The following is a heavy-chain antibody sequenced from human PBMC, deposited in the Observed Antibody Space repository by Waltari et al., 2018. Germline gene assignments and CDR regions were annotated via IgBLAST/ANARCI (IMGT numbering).Heavy chain of an antibody. CDR1: GGSINPFY. CDR3: ARQVSGEPYFDN. J-gene: IGHJ4*02. D-gene: IGHD2-15*01. Sequence: QVLLKESGPGLEKSSETLSLICTVPGGSINPFYWSWLRQTPGKGLEWIGYIYYSGGTNYNPSLKSRVTLSADTSKNQVSLKLTSVTAADTATYFCARQVSGEPYFDNWGQGISVTVSS. V-gene: IGHV4-59*08. CDR2: IYYSGGT.